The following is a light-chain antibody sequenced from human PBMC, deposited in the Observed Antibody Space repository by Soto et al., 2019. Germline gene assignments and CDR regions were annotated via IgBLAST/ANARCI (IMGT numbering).Light chain of an antibody. Sequence: QLVLTQSPSASASLGASVKLTCTLSSGHSSYAIAWHQQQPEKDPRYLMKLNSDGSHSKGDGIPDRFSGSSSGAERYLTISSLQSEDEADYYCQTWGSGIYWVFGGGTKLTVL. CDR2: LNSDGSH. V-gene: IGLV4-69*01. CDR3: QTWGSGIYWV. J-gene: IGLJ3*02. CDR1: SGHSSYA.